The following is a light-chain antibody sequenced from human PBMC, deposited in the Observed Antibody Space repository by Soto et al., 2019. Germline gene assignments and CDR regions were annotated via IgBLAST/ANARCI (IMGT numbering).Light chain of an antibody. V-gene: IGKV3-11*01. J-gene: IGKJ2*01. CDR1: QSISNY. CDR2: DTS. Sequence: EILMTQYPATLSWSPGERATLSCRASQSISNYLAWYKHKPGQAPRLLIYDTSNRATGIPARLSGSGSGTEFTLTISSIEPEYFAVYYCQQRSGWPLFGQGTKVDIK. CDR3: QQRSGWPL.